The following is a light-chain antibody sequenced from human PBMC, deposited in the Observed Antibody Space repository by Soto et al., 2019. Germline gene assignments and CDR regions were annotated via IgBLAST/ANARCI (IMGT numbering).Light chain of an antibody. CDR1: QSVSSSY. CDR3: QQYGSSTWT. CDR2: GAS. J-gene: IGKJ1*01. V-gene: IGKV3-20*01. Sequence: EIVLTQSPGTLSLSPGERATLSCRASQSVSSSYLAWYQQTPGQAPRXXIYGASSRETGIPDRFSGSGAGTECTLTISRLEPEDVAVDYCQQYGSSTWTFGQGTKVDIK.